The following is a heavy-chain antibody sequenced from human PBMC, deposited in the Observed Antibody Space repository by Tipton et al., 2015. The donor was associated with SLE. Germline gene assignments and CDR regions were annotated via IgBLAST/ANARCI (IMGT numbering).Heavy chain of an antibody. J-gene: IGHJ4*02. CDR1: GFTFTDYG. V-gene: IGHV3-21*01. D-gene: IGHD3-10*01. Sequence: SLRLSCAASGFTFTDYGFNWVRQAPGRGLEWVSSISSGSNYIYYADSVKGRFTISRDNAKNSLYLQMNSLRAEDTAVYYCARDRTSYGYSDYWSQGALVTVSS. CDR3: ARDRTSYGYSDY. CDR2: ISSGSNYI.